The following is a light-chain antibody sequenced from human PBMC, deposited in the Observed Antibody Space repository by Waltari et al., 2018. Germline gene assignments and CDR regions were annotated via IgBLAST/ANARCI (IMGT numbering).Light chain of an antibody. CDR2: GVY. V-gene: IGLV2-11*01. CDR1: SSEFGAHDS. J-gene: IGLJ3*02. CDR3: CSYANAKWV. Sequence: QSVLTQPRSVSGSPGQSVAIPCTATSSEFGAHDSVPWYQQYPGKAPKVMIYGVYKRPSGFPVRFSGSKSGNTASLTISGLQAEDEADYYCCSYANAKWVFGGGTRLTVL.